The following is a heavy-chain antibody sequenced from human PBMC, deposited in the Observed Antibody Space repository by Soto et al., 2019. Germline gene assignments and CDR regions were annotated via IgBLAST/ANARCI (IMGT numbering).Heavy chain of an antibody. Sequence: PGESLKISCKGSGYSFTSYWISWVRQMPGKGLEWMGIIDPSDSYTNYSPSFQGHVTISADKSISTAYLQWSSLKASDTAMYYCARLTIEVAGTHYYGMDVWGQGTTVTVSS. CDR1: GYSFTSYW. CDR3: ARLTIEVAGTHYYGMDV. V-gene: IGHV5-10-1*01. D-gene: IGHD6-19*01. J-gene: IGHJ6*02. CDR2: IDPSDSYT.